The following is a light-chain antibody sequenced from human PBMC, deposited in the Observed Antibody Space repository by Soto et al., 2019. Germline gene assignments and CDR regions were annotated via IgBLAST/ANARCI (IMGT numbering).Light chain of an antibody. J-gene: IGLJ1*01. CDR2: DVS. CDR1: SSDVGGYNY. CDR3: SSYTSSSTPLCV. V-gene: IGLV2-14*01. Sequence: QSALTRPASVSGSPGQSITISCIGTSSDVGGYNYVSWYQQHPGKAPKLMIYDVSNRPSGVSNRFSGSKSGNTASLTISGLQAEDEADYYCSSYTSSSTPLCVFGTGTKVTVL.